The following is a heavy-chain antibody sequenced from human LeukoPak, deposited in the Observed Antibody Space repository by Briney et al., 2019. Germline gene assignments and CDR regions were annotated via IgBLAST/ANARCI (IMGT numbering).Heavy chain of an antibody. J-gene: IGHJ6*03. CDR1: GFTFSGSA. CDR2: IRSKANSYAT. Sequence: GGSLRFSCAASGFTFSGSAMHWVRQASGKGLEWVGRIRSKANSYATAYAASVKGRFTISRDDSKNTAYLQMNSLKTEDTAVYYCTRHLLWFGELEHYYYYMDVWGKGTTVTVSS. CDR3: TRHLLWFGELEHYYYYMDV. V-gene: IGHV3-73*01. D-gene: IGHD3-10*01.